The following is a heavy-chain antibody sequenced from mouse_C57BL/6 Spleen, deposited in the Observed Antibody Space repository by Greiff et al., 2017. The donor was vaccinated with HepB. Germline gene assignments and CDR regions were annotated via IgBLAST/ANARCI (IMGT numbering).Heavy chain of an antibody. J-gene: IGHJ2*01. Sequence: QVQLKESGAELARPGASVKMSCKASGYTFTSYTMHWVKQRPGQGLEWIGYINPSSGYTKYNQKFKDKATLTADKSSSTAYMQLSSLTSEDSAVYYCARGDDGLYYFDYWGQGTTLTVSS. CDR3: ARGDDGLYYFDY. CDR2: INPSSGYT. CDR1: GYTFTSYT. V-gene: IGHV1-4*01. D-gene: IGHD2-3*01.